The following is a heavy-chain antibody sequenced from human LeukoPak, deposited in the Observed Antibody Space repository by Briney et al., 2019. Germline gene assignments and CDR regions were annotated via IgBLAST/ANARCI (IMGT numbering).Heavy chain of an antibody. Sequence: PGGSLRLSCAASGFTFTYAWMNWVRQAPGEGLEWVGRIASRPAGGATDYADSVRGRSSISRDDSKNTLYLQMNSLKTEDTAVYYCTTEGQQMESSGFDYWGQGTPVTVSS. CDR2: IASRPAGGAT. J-gene: IGHJ4*02. V-gene: IGHV3-15*07. CDR1: GFTFTYAW. CDR3: TTEGQQMESSGFDY. D-gene: IGHD3-10*01.